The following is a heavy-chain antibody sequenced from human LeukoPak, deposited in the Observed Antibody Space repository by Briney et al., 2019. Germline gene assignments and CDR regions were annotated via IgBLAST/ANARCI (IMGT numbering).Heavy chain of an antibody. V-gene: IGHV3-48*02. Sequence: PGGSLRLSCAASGFTFRSYEMNWVRQAPGKGLEWVSYISSSSSTIYYADSVKGRFTISRDNAKNSLYLQMNSLRDEDTAVYYCARPDRPYYDILTGYPDAFDIWGQGTMVTVSS. CDR3: ARPDRPYYDILTGYPDAFDI. CDR1: GFTFRSYE. J-gene: IGHJ3*02. CDR2: ISSSSSTI. D-gene: IGHD3-9*01.